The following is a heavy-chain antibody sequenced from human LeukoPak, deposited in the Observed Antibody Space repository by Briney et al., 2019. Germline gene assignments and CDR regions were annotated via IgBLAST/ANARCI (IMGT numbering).Heavy chain of an antibody. CDR3: ARDLITGGPFDY. CDR1: GFTFSSYA. V-gene: IGHV3-64*02. Sequence: GGSLRLSCAASGFTFSSYAIHWVRQAPGKGLEYVSAISSNGGSTYYADSVKDRFTISRDNSKNTLYLQMGSLRAEDMAVYYCARDLITGGPFDYWGQGTLVTVSS. D-gene: IGHD7-27*01. J-gene: IGHJ4*02. CDR2: ISSNGGST.